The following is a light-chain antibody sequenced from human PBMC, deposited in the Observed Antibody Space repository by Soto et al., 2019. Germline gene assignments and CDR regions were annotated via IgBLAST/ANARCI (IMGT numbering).Light chain of an antibody. CDR2: EVS. CDR1: TSNVGGYSF. V-gene: IGLV2-14*03. J-gene: IGLJ1*01. Sequence: QSVLTQPASVSGSPGQTITISCTGSTSNVGGYSFVSWYRQYPGQAPKLIIYEVSNRPSGLSNRFSGSKSANTASLPIAGLQTEDEADYYCASYTSSRAPFIFGTGSKVTV. CDR3: ASYTSSRAPFI.